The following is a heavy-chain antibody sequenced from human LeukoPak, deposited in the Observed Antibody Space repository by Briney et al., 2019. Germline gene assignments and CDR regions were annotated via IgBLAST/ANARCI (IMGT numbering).Heavy chain of an antibody. D-gene: IGHD4-17*01. J-gene: IGHJ4*02. CDR1: GYTFTGYY. CDR2: INPNSGGT. V-gene: IGHV1-2*02. Sequence: GASVKVSCKASGYTFTGYYMHWVRQAPGQGLEWMGWINPNSGGTNYAQKFQSRVTMTRDTSISTAYMELSRLRSDDTVVYYCARTTVVTSGDFDYWGQGTLVTVSS. CDR3: ARTTVVTSGDFDY.